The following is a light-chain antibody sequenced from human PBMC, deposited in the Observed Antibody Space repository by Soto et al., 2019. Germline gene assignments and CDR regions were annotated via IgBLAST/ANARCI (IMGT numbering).Light chain of an antibody. Sequence: EIVMTQSPATLSVSPGERATLSCRASQSVSSNLAWYQQKPGQAPRLLIYSASTRATGIPARFSGSGSGTEFTLTISSLQSEDFAVYYCQQYNNFYTFGQGTKLEIK. V-gene: IGKV3-15*01. CDR2: SAS. CDR3: QQYNNFYT. CDR1: QSVSSN. J-gene: IGKJ2*01.